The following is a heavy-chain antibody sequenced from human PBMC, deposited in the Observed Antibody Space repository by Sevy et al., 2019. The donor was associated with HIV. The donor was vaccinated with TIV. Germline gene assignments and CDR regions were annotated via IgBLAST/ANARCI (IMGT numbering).Heavy chain of an antibody. D-gene: IGHD2-15*01. V-gene: IGHV3-15*01. CDR1: GFTFSNTW. J-gene: IGHJ3*02. CDR3: IIMGWHGSFDI. CDR2: IKSKNDGGTT. Sequence: GGSLRLSCAASGFTFSNTWMSWVRQAPGKGLELVGRIKSKNDGGTTDYAAPVIGRFTISRDESISTLSLRMNSLKIEDTAVYYCIIMGWHGSFDIWGQGTMVTVSS.